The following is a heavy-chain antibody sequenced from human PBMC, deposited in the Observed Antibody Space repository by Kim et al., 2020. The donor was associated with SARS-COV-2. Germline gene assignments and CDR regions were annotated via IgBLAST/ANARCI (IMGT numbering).Heavy chain of an antibody. Sequence: TNSADSVRGRLTISRGNDKNSLYLQMNSLRAEDTAVYYCARGPNYSPFDYWGQGTLVTVSP. D-gene: IGHD4-4*01. CDR3: ARGPNYSPFDY. V-gene: IGHV3-11*06. CDR2: T. J-gene: IGHJ4*02.